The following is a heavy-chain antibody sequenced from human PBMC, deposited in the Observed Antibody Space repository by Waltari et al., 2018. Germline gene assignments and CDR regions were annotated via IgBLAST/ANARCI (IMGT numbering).Heavy chain of an antibody. CDR3: ARHKGVPTWDY. J-gene: IGHJ4*02. CDR2: IYHSGST. Sequence: QVQLQESGPGLVKPSETLSLTCTVSGYSISRGYYWGWIRQPPGKGLAWIGSIYHSGSTYYNPSLKSRVTISVDTSKNQFSLKLSSVTAADTAVYYCARHKGVPTWDYWGQGTLVTVSA. V-gene: IGHV4-38-2*02. CDR1: GYSISRGYY. D-gene: IGHD2-2*01.